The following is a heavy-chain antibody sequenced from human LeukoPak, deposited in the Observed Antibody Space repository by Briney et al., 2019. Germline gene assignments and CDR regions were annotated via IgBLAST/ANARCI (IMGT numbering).Heavy chain of an antibody. CDR3: ARGATAMASNDY. Sequence: GASVKVSCKASGYTFISYGISWVRQAPGQGLERMGWISAYKGNTNYAQMPQGRVTMTTDTSTSTAYMELRSLRSDDTAVYYCARGATAMASNDYWGQGTLVTVSS. J-gene: IGHJ4*02. V-gene: IGHV1-18*01. D-gene: IGHD5-18*01. CDR1: GYTFISYG. CDR2: ISAYKGNT.